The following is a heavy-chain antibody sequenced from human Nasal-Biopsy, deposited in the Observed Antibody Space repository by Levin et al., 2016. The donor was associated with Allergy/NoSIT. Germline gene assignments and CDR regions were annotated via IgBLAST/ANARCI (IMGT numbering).Heavy chain of an antibody. J-gene: IGHJ5*02. CDR2: IIPKLQAT. Sequence: SVKVSCKASGDSINKFGLSWVRQTPGQGLEWLGGIIPKLQATTYAPVFEARVTITADVPANTVYMDVSSLRTDDTAVYFCARDMGYGNVGVTWGQGTLVIVSS. CDR1: GDSINKFG. V-gene: IGHV1-69*13. CDR3: ARDMGYGNVGVT. D-gene: IGHD5-12*01.